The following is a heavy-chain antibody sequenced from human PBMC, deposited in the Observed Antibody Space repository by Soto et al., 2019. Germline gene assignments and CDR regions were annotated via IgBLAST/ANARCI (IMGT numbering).Heavy chain of an antibody. CDR2: IYYTGST. CDR3: ARRSAPGEPDY. Sequence: QLQLQESGPGLVKPSETLSLTCTVSGGSIYDSSYFWGWIRQPPGKGLEWIGSIYYTGSTYYNPPLKSRVTISADTSKNQFSLRLTSVTAADTAVSYCARRSAPGEPDYWGQGTLVTVSS. V-gene: IGHV4-39*01. CDR1: GGSIYDSSYF. J-gene: IGHJ4*02.